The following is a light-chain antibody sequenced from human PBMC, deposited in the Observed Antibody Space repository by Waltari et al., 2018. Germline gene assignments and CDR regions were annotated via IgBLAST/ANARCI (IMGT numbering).Light chain of an antibody. J-gene: IGKJ3*01. CDR1: QGISSY. CDR3: QQLNTYPFT. V-gene: IGKV1-9*01. CDR2: ASS. Sequence: IQLTQSPSSLSASVGDRVTITCRASQGISSYLAWYQQKPGKAPKLLIYASSSLQSGVPSRFSGSGSGTEFTRTISSLQPEDFATYYCQQLNTYPFTFGPGTTVDLK.